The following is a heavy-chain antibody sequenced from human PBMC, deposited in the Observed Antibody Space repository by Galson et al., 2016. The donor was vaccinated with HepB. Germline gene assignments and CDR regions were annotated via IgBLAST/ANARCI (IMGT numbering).Heavy chain of an antibody. CDR1: GFSLTTSGMC. V-gene: IGHV2-70*01. CDR3: ARIQRDQTGSLGGFDI. Sequence: PALVKPTQTLTLTCTFSGFSLTTSGMCVSWIRQPPGKALEWLALIGWEDYKYHNTSMNTRLTNSRETSKNPVVPTMTNMNHVDTATYFCARIQRDQTGSLGGFDIWGQGTMATVSS. D-gene: IGHD4-23*01. CDR2: IGWEDYK. J-gene: IGHJ3*02.